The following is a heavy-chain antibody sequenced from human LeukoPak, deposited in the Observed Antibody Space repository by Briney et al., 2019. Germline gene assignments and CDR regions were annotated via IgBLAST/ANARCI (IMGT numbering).Heavy chain of an antibody. D-gene: IGHD6-13*01. J-gene: IGHJ4*02. Sequence: SETLSLTCTISGYSISSGYYWGWIRQPPGKGLEWIGSIYHSGSTYYNPSLKSRVTISVDTSKNQFSLKLSSVSAADTAVYYCARDVVAAAGTWDYWGQGTLVTVSS. CDR2: IYHSGST. V-gene: IGHV4-38-2*02. CDR3: ARDVVAAAGTWDY. CDR1: GYSISSGYY.